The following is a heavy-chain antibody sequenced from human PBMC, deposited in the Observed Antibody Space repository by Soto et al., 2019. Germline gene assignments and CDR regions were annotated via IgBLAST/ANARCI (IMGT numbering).Heavy chain of an antibody. V-gene: IGHV4-59*01. J-gene: IGHJ4*02. CDR3: ARGSTGSGSYSALEYYFDY. D-gene: IGHD3-10*01. Sequence: SETLSLTCTVSGGSISSYYWSWIRQPPGKGLEWIGYIYYSGSTNYNHSIKSRVTISVDTSKNQFSLKLSSVTAADTAVYYCARGSTGSGSYSALEYYFDYWGQGTLVTVSS. CDR1: GGSISSYY. CDR2: IYYSGST.